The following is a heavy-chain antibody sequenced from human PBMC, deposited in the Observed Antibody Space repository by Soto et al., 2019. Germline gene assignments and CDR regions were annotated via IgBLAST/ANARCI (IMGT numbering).Heavy chain of an antibody. CDR3: AKERYSRTHDELDK. CDR1: GVPMSLLP. V-gene: IGHV1-69*06. Sequence: SLGVSCSVFGVPMSLLPISFVRESPLQGLEWMGGIIPIFGTANYAQKFQGRVTITADKSTSTAYIELSSLRSEDTAVYYCAKERYSRTHDELDKWGQGT. D-gene: IGHD1-26*01. CDR2: IIPIFGTA. J-gene: IGHJ3*01.